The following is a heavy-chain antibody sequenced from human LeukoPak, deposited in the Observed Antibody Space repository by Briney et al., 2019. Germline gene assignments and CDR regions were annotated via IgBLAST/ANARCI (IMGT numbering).Heavy chain of an antibody. CDR1: GFTFSSYA. V-gene: IGHV3-48*03. D-gene: IGHD6-19*01. Sequence: PGGSLRLSCAASGFTFSSYAMNWVRQAPGKGLEWVSYISSSGSTIYYADSVKGRFTISRDNAKNSLYLQMNSLRAEDTAFYYCARQQGGRSGPHLPHWGQGTLVTVSS. CDR2: ISSSGSTI. CDR3: ARQQGGRSGPHLPH. J-gene: IGHJ4*02.